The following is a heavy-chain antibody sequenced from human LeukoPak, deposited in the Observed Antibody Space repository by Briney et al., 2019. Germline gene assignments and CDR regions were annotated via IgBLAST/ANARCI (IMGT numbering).Heavy chain of an antibody. Sequence: PGGSLRLSCAASGFSFSTYSMNWVRQAPGKGLEYVSAINSDGSSTYYINSVKGRFTISRDNSKSTVYLQMGSLRAEDMGVYYCGRNLAVASGSIDYWGQGTLVTVSS. CDR2: INSDGSST. J-gene: IGHJ4*02. CDR3: GRNLAVASGSIDY. D-gene: IGHD1-26*01. CDR1: GFSFSTYS. V-gene: IGHV3-64*01.